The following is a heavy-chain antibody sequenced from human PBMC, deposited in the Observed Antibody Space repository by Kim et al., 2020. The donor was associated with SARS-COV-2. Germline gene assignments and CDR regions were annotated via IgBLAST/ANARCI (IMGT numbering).Heavy chain of an antibody. V-gene: IGHV1-18*01. Sequence: ASVKVSCKASGYRFTSYGISWMRQAPGQGLEWMGWISAYNGDTKFPQKVQGRVIMTTDTSANTAYMELRSLTSDDTAIYYCARDREQYGLGTYYIGLDSWGQGTLVTVSS. CDR2: ISAYNGDT. J-gene: IGHJ4*02. D-gene: IGHD3-10*01. CDR1: GYRFTSYG. CDR3: ARDREQYGLGTYYIGLDS.